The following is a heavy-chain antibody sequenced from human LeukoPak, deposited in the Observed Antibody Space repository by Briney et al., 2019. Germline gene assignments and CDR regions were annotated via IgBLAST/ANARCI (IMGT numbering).Heavy chain of an antibody. V-gene: IGHV1-3*01. CDR3: ARQGSSSQGFDY. Sequence: GSSVKVSCKASGFTFTSYAMHWVRQAPGQSLEWMGWINAGNGNTKYSQKFQGRVTITRDTSASTAYMELSSLRSEDTAVYYCARQGSSSQGFDYWGQGTLVTVSS. CDR2: INAGNGNT. J-gene: IGHJ4*02. D-gene: IGHD6-6*01. CDR1: GFTFTSYA.